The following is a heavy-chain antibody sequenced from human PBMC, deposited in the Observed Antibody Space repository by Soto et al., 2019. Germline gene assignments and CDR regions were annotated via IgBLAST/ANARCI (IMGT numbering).Heavy chain of an antibody. CDR3: AKTPPMGGSRPPDWYFDL. D-gene: IGHD1-26*01. CDR1: GFTFSSYA. CDR2: ISGSGGST. J-gene: IGHJ2*01. Sequence: EVQLLESGGGLVQPGGSLRLSCAASGFTFSSYAMSWVRQAPGKGLEWVSAISGSGGSTYYADSVKGRFTISRDNSKNTLYLQMNSLRAEDTAVYYCAKTPPMGGSRPPDWYFDLWGRGTLVTVSS. V-gene: IGHV3-23*01.